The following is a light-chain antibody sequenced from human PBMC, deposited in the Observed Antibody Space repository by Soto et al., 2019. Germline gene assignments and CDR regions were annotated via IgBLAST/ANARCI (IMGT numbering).Light chain of an antibody. CDR1: QSVSSSY. J-gene: IGKJ1*01. CDR2: GAS. CDR3: QQYGSSPGT. Sequence: EIVLTQSSGTLSLSPGERATLSCRASQSVSSSYLAWYQQKPGQAPRLLIYGASSRATGIPDRFSGSGSGTDFTLTISRLEPEAFAVYYCQQYGSSPGTFGQGTKVEI. V-gene: IGKV3-20*01.